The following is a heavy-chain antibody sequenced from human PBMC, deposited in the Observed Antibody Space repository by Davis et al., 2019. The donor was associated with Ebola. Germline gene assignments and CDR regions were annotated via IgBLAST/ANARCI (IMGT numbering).Heavy chain of an antibody. Sequence: ASVKVSCKAPGYTSTGYYMHWVRQAPGPGLEWMGIINPSGGSTSYAQKFQGRVTMTRDTSTSTVYMELSSLRSEDTAVYYCARGPITMVRGVWSDPWGQGTLVTVSS. D-gene: IGHD3-10*01. CDR3: ARGPITMVRGVWSDP. CDR2: INPSGGST. CDR1: GYTSTGYY. J-gene: IGHJ5*02. V-gene: IGHV1-46*01.